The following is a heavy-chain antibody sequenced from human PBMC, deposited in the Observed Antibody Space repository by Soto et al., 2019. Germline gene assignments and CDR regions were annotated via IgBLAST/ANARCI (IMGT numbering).Heavy chain of an antibody. J-gene: IGHJ4*02. CDR3: AGGRESYNWNDVGY. CDR1: GGSISVNY. V-gene: IGHV4-59*01. D-gene: IGHD1-1*01. CDR2: VYNSGST. Sequence: PSETLSLTSTVSGGSISVNYWTWIRQPPGKGLEWIGSVYNSGSTNYNPSLKSRVTISVDTSKNQFSLRLSSVTAADTAVYYCAGGRESYNWNDVGYWGQGTLVTVSS.